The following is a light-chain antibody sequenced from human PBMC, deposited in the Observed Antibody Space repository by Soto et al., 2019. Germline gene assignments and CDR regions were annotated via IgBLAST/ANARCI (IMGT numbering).Light chain of an antibody. V-gene: IGKV3-20*01. CDR1: QSVGSSY. CDR2: ATS. J-gene: IGKJ1*01. Sequence: EIVLTQSPGTLPLSPGERATLSCRASQSVGSSYLAWYQQKPGQAPRLLMYATSSRATGIPDRFSGSGSGTDFTLTISRLEPEDFAVYYCHQFDSSLTFGQGTRVEI. CDR3: HQFDSSLT.